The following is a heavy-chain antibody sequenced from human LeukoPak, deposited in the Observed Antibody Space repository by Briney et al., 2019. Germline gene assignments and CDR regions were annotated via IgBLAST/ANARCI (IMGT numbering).Heavy chain of an antibody. CDR2: IYYSGST. CDR3: ARHFFIVGSMV. J-gene: IGHJ6*04. CDR1: GGSISSSSYY. Sequence: TSETLSLTCTVSGGSISSSSYYWGWIRQPPGKGLEWIGSIYYSGSTYYNPSLKSRVTISVDTSKNQFSLKLTSVTAADTAVYYCARHFFIVGSMVWGKGTTVTVSS. D-gene: IGHD3-22*01. V-gene: IGHV4-39*01.